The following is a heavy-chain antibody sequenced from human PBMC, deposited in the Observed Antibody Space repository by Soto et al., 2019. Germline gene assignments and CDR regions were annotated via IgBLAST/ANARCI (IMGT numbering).Heavy chain of an antibody. Sequence: ASVKVSCKASGYTFTSYDINWVRQATGQGLEWMGWMNPNSGNTGYAQKFQGRVTMTRNTSIRTAYMELSSLRSEDTAVYYCARGPIADDAFDIWGQGTMVTVSS. CDR3: ARGPIADDAFDI. CDR1: GYTFTSYD. V-gene: IGHV1-8*01. CDR2: MNPNSGNT. D-gene: IGHD2-15*01. J-gene: IGHJ3*02.